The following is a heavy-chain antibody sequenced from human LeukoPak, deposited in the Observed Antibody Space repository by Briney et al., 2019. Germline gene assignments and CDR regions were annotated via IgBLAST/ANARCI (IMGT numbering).Heavy chain of an antibody. J-gene: IGHJ6*02. V-gene: IGHV3-48*01. Sequence: PGGSLRLSCAASGFTFSSYSMNWVRQAPGKGLEWVSYISSSSSTIYYADSVKGRFTISRDNAKNSPYLQMNSLRAEDMAVYYCARVMEDCTNGVCQIYYYYGMDVWGQGTTVTVSS. CDR2: ISSSSSTI. CDR3: ARVMEDCTNGVCQIYYYYGMDV. CDR1: GFTFSSYS. D-gene: IGHD2-8*01.